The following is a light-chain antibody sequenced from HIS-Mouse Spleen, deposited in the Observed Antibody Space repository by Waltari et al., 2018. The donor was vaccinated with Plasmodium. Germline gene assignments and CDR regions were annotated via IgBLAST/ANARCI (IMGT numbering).Light chain of an antibody. J-gene: IGLJ3*02. CDR3: YSTDSSGNHRV. CDR2: EDS. Sequence: SYELTQPPSVSVSPGHTHRITCSGDALPNTEDYLYQQKSGQAPVLVIYEDSKRPSGIPERFSGSSSGTMATLTISGAQVEDEADYYCYSTDSSGNHRVFGGGTKLTVL. CDR1: ALPNTE. V-gene: IGLV3-10*01.